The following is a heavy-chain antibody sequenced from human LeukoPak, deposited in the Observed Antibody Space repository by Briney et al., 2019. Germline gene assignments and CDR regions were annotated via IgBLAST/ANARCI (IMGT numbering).Heavy chain of an antibody. CDR1: GYSFTSYW. J-gene: IGHJ3*02. D-gene: IGHD6-19*01. CDR2: IYPGDSDT. Sequence: GESLKISCKGSGYSFTSYWMGWVRQMPGKGLEWMGIIYPGDSDTRYSPSFQGQVTISADKSISTAYLQWSSLKASDTAMYYCARLVSSGWYRGDAFDIWGQGTMVTVSS. V-gene: IGHV5-51*01. CDR3: ARLVSSGWYRGDAFDI.